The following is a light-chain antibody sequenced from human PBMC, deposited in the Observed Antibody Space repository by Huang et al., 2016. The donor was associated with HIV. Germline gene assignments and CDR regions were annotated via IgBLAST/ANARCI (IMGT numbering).Light chain of an antibody. CDR1: QSVGSN. CDR2: HAA. J-gene: IGKJ1*01. CDR3: QQYNEWPLWT. Sequence: EIVMMQSPATLSVSPGERTTLSCRASQSVGSNLAWYRQKPGQAPRLLVYHAATRAAGVPVRFSGSGCGTEFTLTISSMQSEDFAVYYCQQYNEWPLWTFGQGTKVEVK. V-gene: IGKV3-15*01.